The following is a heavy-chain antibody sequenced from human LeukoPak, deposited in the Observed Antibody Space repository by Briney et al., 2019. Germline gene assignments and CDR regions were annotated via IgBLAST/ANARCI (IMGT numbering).Heavy chain of an antibody. CDR1: GFTVSSNY. CDR3: AKGGMMTMIADDAFDI. J-gene: IGHJ3*02. D-gene: IGHD3-22*01. V-gene: IGHV3-23*01. CDR2: ISGSSSST. Sequence: GGSLRLSCAASGFTVSSNYMSWVRQAPGKGLEWVSAISGSSSSTYYADSVKGRFTISRDNSKNTLYLQMNSLRAEDTAVYYCAKGGMMTMIADDAFDIWGQGTMVTVSS.